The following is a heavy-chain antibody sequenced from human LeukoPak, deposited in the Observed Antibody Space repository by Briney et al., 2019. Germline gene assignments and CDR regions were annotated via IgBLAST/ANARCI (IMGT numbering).Heavy chain of an antibody. CDR1: GGTFSSYA. J-gene: IGHJ6*03. V-gene: IGHV1-8*02. CDR3: ARAGYYGSGGYYMDV. Sequence: ASVKVSCKASGGTFSSYAISWVRQAPGQGLEWMGWMNPNSGNTGYAQKFQGRVTMTRNTSISTAYMELSSLRSEDTAVYYCARAGYYGSGGYYMDVWGKGTTVTISS. D-gene: IGHD3-10*01. CDR2: MNPNSGNT.